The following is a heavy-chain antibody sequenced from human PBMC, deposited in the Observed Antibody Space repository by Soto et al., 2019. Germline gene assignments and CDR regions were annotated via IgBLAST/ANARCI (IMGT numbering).Heavy chain of an antibody. J-gene: IGHJ4*02. CDR1: GFSLSTSGVG. CDR3: THRQGFGELHY. Sequence: QITLKESGPTLVKPTQTLTLTCTFSGFSLSTSGVGVGWIRQPPGKALEWLGIIYWDDNKLYSPSLKSRVTITKDTSKNQVVFTMTKMDAVDTATYYCTHRQGFGELHYWGQGTLVTVSS. V-gene: IGHV2-5*02. CDR2: IYWDDNK. D-gene: IGHD3-10*01.